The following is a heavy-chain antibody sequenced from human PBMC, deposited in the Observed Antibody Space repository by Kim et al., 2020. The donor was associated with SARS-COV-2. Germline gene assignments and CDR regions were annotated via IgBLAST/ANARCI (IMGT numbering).Heavy chain of an antibody. CDR3: ARDRLAGAFDI. Sequence: TNYNPSLKSRVTMSVDTSKNQFSLKLSSVTAADTAVYYCARDRLAGAFDIWGQGTMVTVSS. J-gene: IGHJ3*02. CDR2: T. V-gene: IGHV4-4*07. D-gene: IGHD6-19*01.